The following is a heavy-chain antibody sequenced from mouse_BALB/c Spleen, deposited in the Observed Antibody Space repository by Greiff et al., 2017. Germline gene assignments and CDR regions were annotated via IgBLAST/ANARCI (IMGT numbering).Heavy chain of an antibody. CDR2: IYPGDGDT. Sequence: VQLQQSGAELARPGASVKLSCKASGYTFTSYWMQWVKQRPGQGLEWIGAIYPGDGDTRYTQKFKGKATLTADKSSSTAYMQLSSLASEDSAVYYCARRGDRYYFDYWGQGTTLTVSS. V-gene: IGHV1-87*01. J-gene: IGHJ2*01. CDR1: GYTFTSYW. CDR3: ARRGDRYYFDY. D-gene: IGHD2-14*01.